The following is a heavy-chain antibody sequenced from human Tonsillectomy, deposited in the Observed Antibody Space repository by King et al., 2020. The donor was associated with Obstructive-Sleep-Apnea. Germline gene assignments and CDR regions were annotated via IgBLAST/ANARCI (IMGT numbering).Heavy chain of an antibody. V-gene: IGHV3-9*01. D-gene: IGHD4-23*01. Sequence: VKLVESGGGLVQPGGSLRLSCEVSGFTLDLYAMHWVRQAPGKGLEWVSGFSLDTDRIDYADSVKGRFTVSRDKAKNSLYLQMNSLRPEDTALYYCGKDITPGGMDVWGQGTTVTVSS. CDR1: GFTLDLYA. CDR3: GKDITPGGMDV. J-gene: IGHJ6*02. CDR2: FSLDTDRI.